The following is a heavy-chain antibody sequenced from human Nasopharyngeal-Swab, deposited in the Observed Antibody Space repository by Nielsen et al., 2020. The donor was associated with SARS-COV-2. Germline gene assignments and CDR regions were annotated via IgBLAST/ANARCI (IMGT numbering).Heavy chain of an antibody. J-gene: IGHJ3*02. V-gene: IGHV3-30*04. D-gene: IGHD4-23*01. CDR2: IAYDGSNK. CDR1: KFSFSSHA. Sequence: GESLRLSCAASKFSFSSHAMRWVRQAPGKGLEWVAVIAYDGSNKYYVDSVRGRFTISRDNSKNTLYLQMNSLRAEDTAVYYCVRGYGGNSEVDAFDIWGQGTMVTVSS. CDR3: VRGYGGNSEVDAFDI.